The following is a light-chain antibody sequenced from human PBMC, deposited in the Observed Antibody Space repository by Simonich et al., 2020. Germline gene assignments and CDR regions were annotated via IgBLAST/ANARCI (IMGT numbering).Light chain of an antibody. CDR2: GAS. J-gene: IGKJ2*01. CDR1: QGVSRSY. Sequence: EIVLTQSPGTLSLSPGERATLSCRAGQGVSRSYLAWYQQKPGQAPRLLIYGASSRATVIPDRRSGSWSGTDFTLTISRLAPEDIAVYYSQQYGSSPTYTFGQGTKLEIK. V-gene: IGKV3-20*01. CDR3: QQYGSSPTYT.